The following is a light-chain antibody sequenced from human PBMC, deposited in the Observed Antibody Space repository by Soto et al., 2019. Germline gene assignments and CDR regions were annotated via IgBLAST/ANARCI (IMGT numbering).Light chain of an antibody. CDR2: LGS. Sequence: ASISCRSSQSLLHSNGYNYLDWYLQKPGQSPQLLIYLGSNRSSGVPDRFSGSGSGTDFTLKISRVEAEDVGVYYCMQALQTPPAFGQGTKV. V-gene: IGKV2-28*01. CDR3: MQALQTPPA. J-gene: IGKJ1*01. CDR1: QSLLHSNGYNY.